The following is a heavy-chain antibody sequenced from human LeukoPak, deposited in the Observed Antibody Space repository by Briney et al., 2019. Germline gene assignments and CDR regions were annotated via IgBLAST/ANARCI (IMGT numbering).Heavy chain of an antibody. V-gene: IGHV4-59*08. CDR2: INYSGST. Sequence: SETLSLTCTVSGGSISSHYWSWIRQPPGKGLEWIGYINYSGSTNYNPSLKSRVTISIDTSKNQFSLKLTSVSATDTAVYYCARHSGQLLNRYFDYWGQGTLLTVSS. CDR3: ARHSGQLLNRYFDY. J-gene: IGHJ4*02. D-gene: IGHD1-26*01. CDR1: GGSISSHY.